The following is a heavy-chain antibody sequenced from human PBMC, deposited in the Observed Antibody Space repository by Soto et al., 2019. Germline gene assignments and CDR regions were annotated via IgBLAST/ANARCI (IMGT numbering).Heavy chain of an antibody. CDR2: IFQSGST. J-gene: IGHJ5*02. CDR1: GGTIRSPDW. Sequence: SETLSLTCGVSGGTIRSPDWWTWVRQPPGKGLEWIGEIFQSGSTNYTPSLESRVTISVDKSKNQFSLTLTSVTAADTAVYFCARGKRFSDWFDPWGQGTLVTVSS. CDR3: ARGKRFSDWFDP. V-gene: IGHV4-4*02. D-gene: IGHD3-3*01.